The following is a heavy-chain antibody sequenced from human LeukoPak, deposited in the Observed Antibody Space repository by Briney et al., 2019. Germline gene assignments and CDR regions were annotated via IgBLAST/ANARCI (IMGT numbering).Heavy chain of an antibody. J-gene: IGHJ4*02. CDR2: IEGKTDGGTT. V-gene: IGHV3-15*04. CDR1: GFTFSNAW. CDR3: TTAILGGSYYFYY. Sequence: GGSLRLSCAASGFTFSNAWMSWVRQAPGKGLEWVGRIEGKTDGGTTDYAAPVKGRFTISRDDSKNTLYLQMNSLKTEDTAAYYCTTAILGGSYYFYYWGQGTLVTVSS. D-gene: IGHD1-26*01.